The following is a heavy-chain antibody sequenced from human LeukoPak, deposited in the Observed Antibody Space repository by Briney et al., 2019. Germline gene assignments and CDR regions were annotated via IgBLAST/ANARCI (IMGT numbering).Heavy chain of an antibody. CDR2: ISGSGGST. J-gene: IGHJ4*02. V-gene: IGHV3-23*01. CDR3: AKDNSGSYYQYFDY. Sequence: GGSLRLSCAAPGFTFSSYGTSWVRQAPGKGLEWVSAISGSGGSTYYADSVKGRFTISRDNSKNTLYLQMNSLRAEDTAVYYCAKDNSGSYYQYFDYWGQGTLVTVSS. D-gene: IGHD1-26*01. CDR1: GFTFSSYG.